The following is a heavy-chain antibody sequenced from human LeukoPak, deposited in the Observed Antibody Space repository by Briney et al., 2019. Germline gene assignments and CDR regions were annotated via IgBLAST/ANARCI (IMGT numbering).Heavy chain of an antibody. CDR1: GGSLSGYY. V-gene: IGHV4-34*01. D-gene: IGHD3-10*01. Sequence: SETLSLTCAVYGGSLSGYYWSWIRQSPGEGLEWIGEINHSGDTNYNPSLTSRVTISLDTSKNQFSLKLSSVTAADTAVYYCARVGVRGVITSFDYWGQGTLVTVSS. CDR3: ARVGVRGVITSFDY. J-gene: IGHJ4*02. CDR2: INHSGDT.